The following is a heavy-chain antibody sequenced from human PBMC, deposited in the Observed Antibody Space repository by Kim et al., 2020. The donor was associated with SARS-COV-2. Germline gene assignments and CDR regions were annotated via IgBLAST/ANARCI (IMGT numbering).Heavy chain of an antibody. CDR1: GYSFTSYW. CDR2: IYPGDSDT. D-gene: IGHD1-1*01. Sequence: GESLKISCKGSGYSFTSYWIGWVRQMPGKGLEWMGIIYPGDSDTRYSPSFQGQVTISADKSISTAYLQWSSLKASDTAMYYCARQGWNDSPNYYGMDVWGQGTAVTVSS. V-gene: IGHV5-51*01. CDR3: ARQGWNDSPNYYGMDV. J-gene: IGHJ6*02.